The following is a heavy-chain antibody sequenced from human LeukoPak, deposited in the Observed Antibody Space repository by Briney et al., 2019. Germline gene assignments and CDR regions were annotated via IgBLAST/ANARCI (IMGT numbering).Heavy chain of an antibody. Sequence: ASVKVSCNTSGYLFTGFYIHWVRQVPGQGLEWMGWINPNSGDTKSAPNFQGRVAMTRVTSINTAYMEVSGLTPDDTAIYYCAKRGGALSHWGQGTPVTVTS. V-gene: IGHV1-2*02. CDR1: GYLFTGFY. CDR2: INPNSGDT. CDR3: AKRGGALSH. J-gene: IGHJ4*02. D-gene: IGHD2-21*01.